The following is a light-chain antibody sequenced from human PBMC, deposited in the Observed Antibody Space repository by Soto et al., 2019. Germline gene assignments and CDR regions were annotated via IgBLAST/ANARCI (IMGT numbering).Light chain of an antibody. CDR2: EVS. Sequence: QSALTQPPSASGSPGQSVTISCTGTSSDVGGYNYVSWYQQHPGKAPKLMIYEVSKRPSGVPDRFSGSKSGNTASLTVSGLQAEEEAYYYCSSYAGSLYVFGTGTKVTVL. CDR1: SSDVGGYNY. J-gene: IGLJ1*01. V-gene: IGLV2-8*01. CDR3: SSYAGSLYV.